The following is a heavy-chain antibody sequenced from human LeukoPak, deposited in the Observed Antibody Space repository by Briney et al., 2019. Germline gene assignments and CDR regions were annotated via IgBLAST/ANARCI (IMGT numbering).Heavy chain of an antibody. Sequence: AGGSLRLSCAASGFTFSTYGMHWVRQAPGKGLEWVAFIRYDGSNKFCADSVKGRFTISRDNSKNTLSLQMNSLRTADTAAYYCAKGDNSGYSYYFDYWGQGTLVTVSS. V-gene: IGHV3-30*02. CDR3: AKGDNSGYSYYFDY. D-gene: IGHD3-22*01. J-gene: IGHJ4*02. CDR2: IRYDGSNK. CDR1: GFTFSTYG.